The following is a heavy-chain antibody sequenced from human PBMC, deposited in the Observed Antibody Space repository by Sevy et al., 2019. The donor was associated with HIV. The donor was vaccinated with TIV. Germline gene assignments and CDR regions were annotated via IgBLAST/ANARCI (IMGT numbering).Heavy chain of an antibody. CDR3: AKVTLPLVGAYYFDY. CDR2: LIGGGSRT. D-gene: IGHD1-26*01. V-gene: IGHV3-23*01. CDR1: GFSFSNYA. Sequence: GGSLRLSCAASGFSFSNYAMSWVRQAPGKGLERVSTLIGGGSRTYYADSVTGRFTISRDNSKNTLYLQMNSLRAEDTAVYYCAKVTLPLVGAYYFDYWRQGTLVTVSS. J-gene: IGHJ4*02.